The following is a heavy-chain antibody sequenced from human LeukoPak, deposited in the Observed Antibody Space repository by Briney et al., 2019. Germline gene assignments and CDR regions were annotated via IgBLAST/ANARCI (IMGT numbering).Heavy chain of an antibody. CDR3: AKERDTAMVTIDY. J-gene: IGHJ4*02. D-gene: IGHD5-18*01. CDR1: GFTFSSYG. CDR2: IRYDGSNK. V-gene: IGHV3-30*02. Sequence: GGSLRLSCAASGFTFSSYGMHWVRDAPGKGLEWVAFIRYDGSNKYYADSVKGRFTISKDNSKNTLYLQMNSLRAEDTAVYYCAKERDTAMVTIDYWGQGTLVTVSS.